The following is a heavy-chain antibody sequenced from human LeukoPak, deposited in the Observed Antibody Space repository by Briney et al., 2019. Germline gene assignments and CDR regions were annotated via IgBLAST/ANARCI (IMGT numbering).Heavy chain of an antibody. V-gene: IGHV3-23*01. CDR2: INGNGGGS. D-gene: IGHD2-2*02. J-gene: IGHJ4*02. Sequence: EGSLRLSCAASGFTFSDHAMSWVRQAPAKGLEWVSTINGNGGGSYYIDSVKGRFTVSRDNSENALYLQMNGLRAEDTAVYYCARYRHLGYWGQGTLVTVSS. CDR3: ARYRHLGY. CDR1: GFTFSDHA.